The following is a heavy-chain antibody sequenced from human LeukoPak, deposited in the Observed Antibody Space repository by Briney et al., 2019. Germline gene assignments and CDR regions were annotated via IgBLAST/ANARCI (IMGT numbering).Heavy chain of an antibody. CDR3: ARSGPTALDY. J-gene: IGHJ4*02. CDR1: GFTFSSYA. D-gene: IGHD3-10*01. Sequence: GRSLRLSCAASGFTFSSYAMHWVRQAPGKGLEWVAVISYDGSNKYYADSVKGRFTISRDNSKNTLYLRMNSLRAEDTAVYYCARSGPTALDYWGQGTLVTVSS. V-gene: IGHV3-30*04. CDR2: ISYDGSNK.